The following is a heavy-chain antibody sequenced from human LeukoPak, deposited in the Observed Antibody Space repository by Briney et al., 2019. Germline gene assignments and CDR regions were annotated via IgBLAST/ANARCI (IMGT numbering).Heavy chain of an antibody. J-gene: IGHJ4*02. CDR3: ARGSSPVDDYYDSSGYVIYFDY. CDR1: GGSISSYY. V-gene: IGHV4-59*01. CDR2: IYYSGST. D-gene: IGHD3-22*01. Sequence: SETLSLTCTVSGGSISSYYLSWIRQPPGKGLKWIGYIYYSGSTNYNPSLKSRVTISVDTSKNQFSLKLSSVTAADTAVYYCARGSSPVDDYYDSSGYVIYFDYWGQGTLVTVSS.